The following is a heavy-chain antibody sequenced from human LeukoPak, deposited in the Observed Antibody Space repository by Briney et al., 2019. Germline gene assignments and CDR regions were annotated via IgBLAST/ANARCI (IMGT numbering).Heavy chain of an antibody. D-gene: IGHD1-26*01. Sequence: GGSLRLSCGASGITFSSYSMNWVRQAPGKGLEWISYISSSGTTVYYADSVKGRFTISRDNTKNSLYLQMNSLRAEDTAIYYCARASRSYSFYWGQGTLVTVSS. J-gene: IGHJ4*02. CDR2: ISSSGTTV. V-gene: IGHV3-48*04. CDR3: ARASRSYSFY. CDR1: GITFSSYS.